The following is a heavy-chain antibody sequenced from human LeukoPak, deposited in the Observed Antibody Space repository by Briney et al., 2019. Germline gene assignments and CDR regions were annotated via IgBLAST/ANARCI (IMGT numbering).Heavy chain of an antibody. CDR2: IYYSGST. J-gene: IGHJ4*02. V-gene: IGHV4-59*08. Sequence: SETLSLTCTVSGGAISSYYWSWIRQPPGKGLEWIGYIYYSGSTNYNPSLKSRVTISVDTSKNQFSLKLSSVTAANTAEYYCARLHYYYDSSGYSRYYFDYWGQGTLVTVSS. D-gene: IGHD3-22*01. CDR1: GGAISSYY. CDR3: ARLHYYYDSSGYSRYYFDY.